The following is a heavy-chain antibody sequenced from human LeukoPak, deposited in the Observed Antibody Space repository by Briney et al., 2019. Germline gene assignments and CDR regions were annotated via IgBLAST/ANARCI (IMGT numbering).Heavy chain of an antibody. CDR3: AKDRSVTTGDPFDY. CDR2: VSGGGGST. D-gene: IGHD4-17*01. J-gene: IGHJ4*02. Sequence: SGGSLRLSCAASGFTFSSYAMNWVRQAPGKGLEWVSNVSGGGGSTYYTDSVKGRFTVSRDNSKYTLYLQMNSLRDEDTAVYYCAKDRSVTTGDPFDYWGQGTLVTVSS. CDR1: GFTFSSYA. V-gene: IGHV3-23*01.